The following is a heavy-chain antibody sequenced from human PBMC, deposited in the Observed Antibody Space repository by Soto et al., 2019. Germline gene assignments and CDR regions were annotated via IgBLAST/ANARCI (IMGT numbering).Heavy chain of an antibody. CDR1: GFTFSTYA. Sequence: PGGSLRLSCAVSGFTFSTYAMNWVRQAPGKGLEWLSLISGTGTGTYYADSVKGRFPVSRDNSKNTVYLQMNSLRAEDTALYYCAKDQGNTIVGASRGFDHWGQGTLVTVSS. D-gene: IGHD1-26*01. V-gene: IGHV3-23*01. CDR3: AKDQGNTIVGASRGFDH. J-gene: IGHJ4*02. CDR2: ISGTGTGT.